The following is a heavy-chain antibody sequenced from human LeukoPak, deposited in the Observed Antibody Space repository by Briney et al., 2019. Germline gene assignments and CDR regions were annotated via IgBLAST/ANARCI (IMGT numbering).Heavy chain of an antibody. Sequence: SENLSLNCTVSGGSISSSSYYWGWIRQPPGKGLEWIGSIYYSGSTYYNPSLKSRVTISVDTSKNQFSLKLSSVTAADTAVYYCAQSSGWYDYWGQGTLVTVSS. D-gene: IGHD6-19*01. V-gene: IGHV4-39*01. J-gene: IGHJ4*02. CDR1: GGSISSSSYY. CDR3: AQSSGWYDY. CDR2: IYYSGST.